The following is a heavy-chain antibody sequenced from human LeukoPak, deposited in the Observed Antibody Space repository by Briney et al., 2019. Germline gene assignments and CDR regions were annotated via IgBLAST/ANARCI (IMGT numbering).Heavy chain of an antibody. D-gene: IGHD6-19*01. V-gene: IGHV3-23*01. J-gene: IGHJ4*02. CDR1: SGLA. CDR2: INGRGDDT. CDR3: AKGRRSSSSFFDS. Sequence: GGSLRLSCAAFSGLAMSWVRQAPGRGLEWVSAINGRGDDTYYPDSVKGRFTISRDNSNNTLYLQMNSLRAEDTAVYYCAKGRRSSSSFFDSWGQGILVTVSS.